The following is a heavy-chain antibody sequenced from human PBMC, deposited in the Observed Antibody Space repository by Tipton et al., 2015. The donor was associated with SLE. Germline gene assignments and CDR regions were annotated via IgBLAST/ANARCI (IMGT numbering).Heavy chain of an antibody. CDR2: IYYSGST. J-gene: IGHJ3*02. D-gene: IGHD3-3*01. CDR1: GGSISSSSYY. CDR3: ARDWRRSAFDI. V-gene: IGHV4-61*01. Sequence: TLSLTCTVSGGSISSSSYYWGWIRQPPGKGLEWIGYIYYSGSTNYNPSLKSRVTISVDTSKNQFSLKLSSVTAADTAVYYCARDWRRSAFDIWGQGTMVTVSS.